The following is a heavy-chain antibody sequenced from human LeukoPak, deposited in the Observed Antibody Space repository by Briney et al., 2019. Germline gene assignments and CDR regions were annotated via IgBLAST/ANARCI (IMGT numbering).Heavy chain of an antibody. CDR2: LYSDGNT. CDR3: ARGVEPLAVNNLAY. V-gene: IGHV3-53*01. D-gene: IGHD1-14*01. CDR1: GFTVITND. Sequence: PGGSLRLSCAASGFTVITNDMTWVRQAPGKGLEWVSVLYSDGNTKYADSVQGRFTISRDNSKNTLYLEMNSLSPDDTAVYYCARGVEPLAVNNLAYWGQGTLVTVSS. J-gene: IGHJ4*02.